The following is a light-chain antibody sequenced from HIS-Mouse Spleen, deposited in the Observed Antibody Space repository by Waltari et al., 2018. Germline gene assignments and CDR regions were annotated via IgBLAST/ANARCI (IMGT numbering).Light chain of an antibody. V-gene: IGLV3-25*03. CDR2: KDS. CDR3: QSADSSGTWV. J-gene: IGLJ3*02. CDR1: ALPKQS. Sequence: SYELTQPPSVSVSPGQTARITCSGDALPKQSAYWYQQKQGQAPVLVISKDSERPSGIPERFSGSSSGTTVTLTISGVQAEDEADYYCQSADSSGTWVFGGGTKLTVL.